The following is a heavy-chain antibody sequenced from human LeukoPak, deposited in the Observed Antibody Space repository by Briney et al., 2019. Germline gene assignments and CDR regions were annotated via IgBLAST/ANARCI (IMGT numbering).Heavy chain of an antibody. CDR3: ARDLAVAGTAQFDY. D-gene: IGHD6-19*01. J-gene: IGHJ4*02. CDR2: ISSASSYI. Sequence: GGSLRLSCAASGLTFSSYSMNWVRQAPGKGLEWVSSISSASSYIYYADSVRGRFTISRDNAKNSLYLQLNSLRAEDTAVYYCARDLAVAGTAQFDYWGQGTLVTVSS. V-gene: IGHV3-21*01. CDR1: GLTFSSYS.